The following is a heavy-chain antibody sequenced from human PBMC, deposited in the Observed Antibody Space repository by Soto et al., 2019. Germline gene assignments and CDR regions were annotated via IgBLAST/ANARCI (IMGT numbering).Heavy chain of an antibody. CDR2: ISGSGGST. V-gene: IGHV3-23*01. J-gene: IGHJ5*02. CDR3: AKRTNIAVAGLKDNWFDP. CDR1: GFTFSSYA. Sequence: EVQLLESGGGLVQPGGSLRLSCAASGFTFSSYAMSWVRQAPGKGLEWVSAISGSGGSTYYADSVKGRFTISRDNSKNTLYLQMNRLRAEDTTVYYCAKRTNIAVAGLKDNWFDPWGQGTLVTVSS. D-gene: IGHD6-19*01.